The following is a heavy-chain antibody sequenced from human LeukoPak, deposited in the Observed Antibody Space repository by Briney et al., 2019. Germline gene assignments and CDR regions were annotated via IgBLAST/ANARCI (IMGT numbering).Heavy chain of an antibody. J-gene: IGHJ4*02. D-gene: IGHD3-22*01. CDR2: IYYSGST. CDR1: GGSISSRNYY. V-gene: IGHV4-39*07. Sequence: SETLSLTCTVSGGSISSRNYYWGWIRQPPGKGLEWIGTIYYSGSTYYKPSLKSRVTISVDTSKNQFSLKLSSVTAADTAVYYCARGGVITPQYYFDYWGQGTLVTVSS. CDR3: ARGGVITPQYYFDY.